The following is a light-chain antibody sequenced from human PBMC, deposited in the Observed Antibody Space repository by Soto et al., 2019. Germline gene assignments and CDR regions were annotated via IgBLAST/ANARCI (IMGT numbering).Light chain of an antibody. CDR2: LEGSGSY. J-gene: IGLJ1*01. CDR3: ETWDSNTYV. V-gene: IGLV4-60*02. CDR1: SGHSSYI. Sequence: QLVLTQSSSASASLGSSVSLTCTLSSGHSSYIIAWHQQQPGKAPRYLMKLEGSGSYNKGSGVPDRFSGSSSGADRYLTISNLQFVDEADYYCETWDSNTYVFGTGTKVTVL.